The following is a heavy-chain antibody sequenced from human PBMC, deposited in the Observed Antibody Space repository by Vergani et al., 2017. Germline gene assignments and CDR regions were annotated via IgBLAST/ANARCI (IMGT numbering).Heavy chain of an antibody. Sequence: QVQLVESGGGVVQPGRSLRLSCTPSSFKLGDYGMHWVRQAPGSGLEWVSFIRSDGGSEMYADSVRGRFTISRDNSKNTVSLEMLSLRTEDTAVYYCAKGHSGQIGSPHDYYFDYWGQGTLVTVSS. J-gene: IGHJ4*02. V-gene: IGHV3-30*02. D-gene: IGHD1-26*01. CDR2: IRSDGGSE. CDR3: AKGHSGQIGSPHDYYFDY. CDR1: SFKLGDYG.